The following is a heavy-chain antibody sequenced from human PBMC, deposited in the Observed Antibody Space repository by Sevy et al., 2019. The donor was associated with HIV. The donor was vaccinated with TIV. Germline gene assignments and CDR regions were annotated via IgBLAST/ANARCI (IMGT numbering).Heavy chain of an antibody. D-gene: IGHD6-19*01. J-gene: IGHJ4*02. Sequence: GGSLRLSCAASGFTFTNFWMSWVRQAPGKGLEWVANVNNDGSGQKYADSLKGRFIISRDNAKNSLYLQMNSLRTEDTAVYYCARNSGNWGQGTLVTVSS. V-gene: IGHV3-7*01. CDR2: VNNDGSGQ. CDR3: ARNSGN. CDR1: GFTFTNFW.